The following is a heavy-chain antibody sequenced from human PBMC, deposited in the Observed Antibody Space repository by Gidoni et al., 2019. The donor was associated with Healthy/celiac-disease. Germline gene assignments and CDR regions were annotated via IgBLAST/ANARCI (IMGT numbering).Heavy chain of an antibody. D-gene: IGHD3-3*01. CDR2: ISYDGSNK. V-gene: IGHV3-30-3*01. CDR3: AREGVLRFLEWLLPCDAFDI. J-gene: IGHJ3*02. CDR1: GFTFSRYA. Sequence: QVQLVESGGGVVQPGRSLRLSCAASGFTFSRYAMHWVRQAPGKGLEWVAVISYDGSNKYYADSVKGRFTISRDNSKNTLYLQMNSLRAEDTAVYYCAREGVLRFLEWLLPCDAFDIWGQGTMVTVSS.